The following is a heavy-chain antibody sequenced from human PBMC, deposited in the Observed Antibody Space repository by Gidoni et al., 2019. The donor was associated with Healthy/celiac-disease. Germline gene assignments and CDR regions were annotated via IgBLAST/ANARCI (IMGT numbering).Heavy chain of an antibody. Sequence: EVQLLESGGGLLQPGGSLRLSCAASGFTFSSNAMSWVRQAPGKGLEWVSAISGSGGSTYYADSVKGRFTISRDNSKNTLYLQMNSLRAEDTAVYYCANIYSGYEHTSDYWGQGTLVTVSS. V-gene: IGHV3-23*01. CDR1: GFTFSSNA. D-gene: IGHD5-12*01. CDR3: ANIYSGYEHTSDY. J-gene: IGHJ4*02. CDR2: ISGSGGST.